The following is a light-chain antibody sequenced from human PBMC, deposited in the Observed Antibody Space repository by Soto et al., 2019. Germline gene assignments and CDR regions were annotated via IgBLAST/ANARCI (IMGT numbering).Light chain of an antibody. CDR2: DAS. CDR3: QQRSNWPVT. Sequence: EIVLTQSPATLSLSPGERATLSCRASQSVRSYLAWYQQKLGQAPRLLIYDASNRATGVPARFSGSGSGTDFTLTISSLEPEDFAVYFCQQRSNWPVTFGQGTQLEIK. CDR1: QSVRSY. J-gene: IGKJ2*01. V-gene: IGKV3-11*01.